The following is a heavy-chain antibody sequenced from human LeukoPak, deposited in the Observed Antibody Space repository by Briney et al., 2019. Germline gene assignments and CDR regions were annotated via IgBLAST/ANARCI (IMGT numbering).Heavy chain of an antibody. CDR3: ARLKLGAYFDL. CDR2: IYHSGST. J-gene: IGHJ2*01. D-gene: IGHD3-16*01. CDR1: GGSISSGGYS. Sequence: EPSETLSLTCAVSGGSISSGGYSWSLIRQPPGKGLEWIGYIYHSGSTYYNPSLKSRVTILLDTSKNQCSLKLTSVSAADTAVYYCARLKLGAYFDLWGRGTLVTVSS. V-gene: IGHV4-30-2*01.